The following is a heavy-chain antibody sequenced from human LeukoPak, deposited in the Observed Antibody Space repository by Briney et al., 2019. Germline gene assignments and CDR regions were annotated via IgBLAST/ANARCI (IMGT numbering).Heavy chain of an antibody. CDR1: VGSLSSSSYY. V-gene: IGHV4-39*07. J-gene: IGHJ3*02. CDR2: IYYSGST. D-gene: IGHD7-27*01. Sequence: SETLSLTCTVSVGSLSSSSYYWGWIRQPPGKGLEWIGSIYYSGSTYYNPSLKRRVTISGDTSKNQFSLKLSSVTAADTAVYYCARDNRGLRAAFDMWGQGTMVTVSS. CDR3: ARDNRGLRAAFDM.